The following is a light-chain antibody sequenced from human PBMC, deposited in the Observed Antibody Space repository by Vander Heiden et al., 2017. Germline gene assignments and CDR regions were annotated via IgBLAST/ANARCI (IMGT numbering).Light chain of an antibody. CDR2: SND. CDR1: SSHIRKHY. J-gene: IGLJ3*02. V-gene: IGLV1-47*02. CDR3: ATWDDSLRGPL. Sequence: SVMTQPPSASGTPGQRVTVPCSDGSSHIRKHYVYWSPQLPGAAPTLLIYSNDQRPSGVPDRFSGSTSGTSASLAISGLRSGDEADYYCATWDDSLRGPLFGGGTKLTVL.